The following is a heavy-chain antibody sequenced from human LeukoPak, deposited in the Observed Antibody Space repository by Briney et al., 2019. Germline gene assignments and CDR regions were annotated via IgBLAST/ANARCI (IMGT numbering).Heavy chain of an antibody. CDR2: INPNSGGT. J-gene: IGHJ4*02. D-gene: IGHD3-3*01. V-gene: IGHV1-2*06. CDR3: ARVVTIYQFDY. CDR1: GYTFTGYY. Sequence: ASLKLSCKASGYTFTGYYMHWVRQAPGQGLEWMGRINPNSGGTNYAQKFQGRVTMTRDTTISTAYMELSRLRSDDTAVYYCARVVTIYQFDYWGQGTLVTVSS.